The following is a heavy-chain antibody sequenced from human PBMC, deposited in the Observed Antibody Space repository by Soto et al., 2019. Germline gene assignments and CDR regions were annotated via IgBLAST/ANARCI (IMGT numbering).Heavy chain of an antibody. Sequence: GGSLRLSCAASGFTFSSYAMSWVRQAPGKGLEWVSAISGSGGSTYYADSVKGRFTISRDNSKNTLYLQMNNLRAEDTAVYYCAKDPYGSGSYRAFDIWGQGTMVTVSS. J-gene: IGHJ3*02. CDR1: GFTFSSYA. D-gene: IGHD3-10*01. CDR2: ISGSGGST. V-gene: IGHV3-23*01. CDR3: AKDPYGSGSYRAFDI.